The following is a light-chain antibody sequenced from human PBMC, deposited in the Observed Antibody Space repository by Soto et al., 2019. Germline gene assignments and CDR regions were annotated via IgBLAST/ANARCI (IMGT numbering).Light chain of an antibody. V-gene: IGLV2-14*03. J-gene: IGLJ1*01. CDR3: SSFTSSDTYV. CDR2: DVS. CDR1: SSDVGAYRF. Sequence: QSVLTQPASVSGSPGQSIAISCTGTSSDVGAYRFVSWYQQHPGRAPKLMIYDVSNRPSEVSDRFSGSTSGNTASLTISGLQAEDEADYYCSSFTSSDTYVFGTGTKVTVL.